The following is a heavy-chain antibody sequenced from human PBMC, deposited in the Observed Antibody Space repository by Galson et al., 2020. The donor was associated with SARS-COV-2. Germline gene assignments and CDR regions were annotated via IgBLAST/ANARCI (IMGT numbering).Heavy chain of an antibody. CDR3: ARERSWDGYNLREFRYYYYYMDV. J-gene: IGHJ6*03. Sequence: GGSLRLSCAASGFTFSSYAMHWVRQAPGKGLEWVAVISYDGSNKYYADSVKGRFTISRDNSKNTLYLQMNSLRAEDTAVYYCARERSWDGYNLREFRYYYYYMDVWGKGTTVTVSS. D-gene: IGHD3-16*01. V-gene: IGHV3-30*01. CDR1: GFTFSSYA. CDR2: ISYDGSNK.